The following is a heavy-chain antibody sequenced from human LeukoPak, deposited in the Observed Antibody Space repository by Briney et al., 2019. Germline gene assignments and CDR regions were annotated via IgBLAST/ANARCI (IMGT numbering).Heavy chain of an antibody. CDR3: ARSLRGYSYGYLAY. CDR2: IYYSGST. Sequence: SETLSLTCTVSGGSISSYYWSWIRQPPGKGLEWIGYIYYSGSTNYNPSLKSRVTISVDTSKNQFSLKLSSVTAADTAVYYCARSLRGYSYGYLAYWGQGTLVTVSS. D-gene: IGHD5-18*01. V-gene: IGHV4-59*01. CDR1: GGSISSYY. J-gene: IGHJ4*02.